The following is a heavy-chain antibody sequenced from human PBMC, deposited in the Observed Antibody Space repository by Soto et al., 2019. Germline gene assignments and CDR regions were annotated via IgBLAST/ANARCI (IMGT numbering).Heavy chain of an antibody. D-gene: IGHD3-10*01. CDR3: AMSLWFGNTPNWFDP. CDR1: GGSISSSSYY. J-gene: IGHJ5*02. CDR2: IYYSGHT. V-gene: IGHV4-39*01. Sequence: SETLSLTCNVSGGSISSSSYYWGWIRQPPGKGLEWIASIYYSGHTYYNPSLKSRVTISVDTSKNHFSLKLSSVTAADTAVYYCAMSLWFGNTPNWFDPWGQGTLVTVSS.